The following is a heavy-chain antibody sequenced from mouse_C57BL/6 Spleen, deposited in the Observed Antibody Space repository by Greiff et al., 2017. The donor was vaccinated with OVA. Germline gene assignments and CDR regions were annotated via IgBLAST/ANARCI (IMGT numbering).Heavy chain of an antibody. CDR1: GFTFSSHA. V-gene: IGHV5-4*01. CDR3: ARDYGSHYAMED. Sequence: EVQLQESGGGLVKPGGSLKLSCAASGFTFSSHAMSWVRQTPEKRLEWVATIISCGSYTYYPDNVKGRFTTSRDNAKNNLYMQMSHLKSEDTAVYYCARDYGSHYAMEDWGKGTSVTVAS. D-gene: IGHD1-1*01. J-gene: IGHJ4*01. CDR2: IISCGSYT.